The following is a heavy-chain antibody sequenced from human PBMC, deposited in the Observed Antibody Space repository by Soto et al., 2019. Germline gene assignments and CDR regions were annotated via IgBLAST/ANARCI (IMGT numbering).Heavy chain of an antibody. CDR1: GFPFSSYG. CDR3: AKEVAFQSGYYSGRHYYAP. Sequence: SLRLSCASSGFPFSSYGMNWVRQAPGKGLEWVSAISGSDGTTHYADSVRGRFTISRDNSNNTVFLQMNSLRVEDTGLYYCAKEVAFQSGYYSGRHYYAPRGKGPLVPV. D-gene: IGHD3-3*01. V-gene: IGHV3-23*01. CDR2: ISGSDGTT. J-gene: IGHJ5*02.